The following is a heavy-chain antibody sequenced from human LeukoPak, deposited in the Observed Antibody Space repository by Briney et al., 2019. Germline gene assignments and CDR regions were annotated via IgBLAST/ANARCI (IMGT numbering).Heavy chain of an antibody. CDR1: GGSFSGYY. Sequence: SETLSLTCAVYGGSFSGYYWSWIRQPPGKGLEWIGENNHSGSTDYNPSLKSRVTISVDTSKNQFSLKLSSVTAADTAVYYCARVPWLENYYMDVWGKGTTVTVSS. CDR3: ARVPWLENYYMDV. D-gene: IGHD5-12*01. V-gene: IGHV4-34*01. CDR2: NNHSGST. J-gene: IGHJ6*03.